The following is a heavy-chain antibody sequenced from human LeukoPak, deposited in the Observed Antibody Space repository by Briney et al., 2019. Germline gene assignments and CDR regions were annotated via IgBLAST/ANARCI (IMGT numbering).Heavy chain of an antibody. CDR3: ARGGYGSGRPNWFDP. CDR1: GASISSNNW. D-gene: IGHD3-10*01. V-gene: IGHV4-4*02. Sequence: PSETLSLTCAVSGASISSNNWWNWVRQSPGKGLEWIVEMYHTGTTNYNASLRSRVTISVDRSKNQFSLKLSSVTAADTAVYYCARGGYGSGRPNWFDPWGQGTLVTVSS. CDR2: MYHTGTT. J-gene: IGHJ5*02.